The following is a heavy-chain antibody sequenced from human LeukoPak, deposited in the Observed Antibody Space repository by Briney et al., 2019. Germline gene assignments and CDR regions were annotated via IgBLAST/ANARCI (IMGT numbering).Heavy chain of an antibody. D-gene: IGHD5-18*01. Sequence: GASVKVSCKASGYTFTGYYMHWVRQAPGQGLEWMGWINPNSGGTSYAQKFQGRVTMTRDTSISTAYMELSRLRSDDTAVYYCARVEYSYGCVDYWGQGTLVTVSS. J-gene: IGHJ4*02. CDR2: INPNSGGT. CDR1: GYTFTGYY. V-gene: IGHV1-2*02. CDR3: ARVEYSYGCVDY.